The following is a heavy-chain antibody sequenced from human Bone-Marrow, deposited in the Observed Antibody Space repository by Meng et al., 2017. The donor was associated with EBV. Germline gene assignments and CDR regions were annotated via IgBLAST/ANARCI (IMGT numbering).Heavy chain of an antibody. CDR1: GYTFTSYA. V-gene: IGHV7-4-1*02. J-gene: IGHJ4*02. Sequence: GSRVQSGSEVKKPGASVKISCKASGYTFTSYAMNWVRQAPGQGLEWMGWINTNTGNPTYAQGFTGRFVFSLDTSVSTAYLQISSLKAEDTAVYYCARGVLGMVYYFDYWGQGTLVTVSS. CDR2: INTNTGNP. CDR3: ARGVLGMVYYFDY. D-gene: IGHD3-10*01.